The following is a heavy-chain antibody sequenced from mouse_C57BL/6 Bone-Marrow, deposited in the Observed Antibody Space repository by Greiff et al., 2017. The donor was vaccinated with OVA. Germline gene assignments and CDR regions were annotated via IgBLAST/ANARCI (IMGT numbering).Heavy chain of an antibody. D-gene: IGHD2-1*01. Sequence: VQLQQPGAELVKPGASVKLSCKASGYTFTSYWMHWVKQRPGQGLEWIGMIHPNSGSTNYNEKFKSKATLTVDKSSSTAYMQLSSLTSEDAAVYYCARGIRNDGGFAYWGQGTLVTVSA. CDR2: IHPNSGST. J-gene: IGHJ3*01. CDR1: GYTFTSYW. V-gene: IGHV1-64*01. CDR3: ARGIRNDGGFAY.